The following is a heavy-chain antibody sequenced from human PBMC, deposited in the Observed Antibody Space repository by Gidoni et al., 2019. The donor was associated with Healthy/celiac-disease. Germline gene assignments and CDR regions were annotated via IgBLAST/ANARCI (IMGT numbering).Heavy chain of an antibody. D-gene: IGHD3-3*01. CDR2: VSYEGSNK. J-gene: IGHJ5*02. CDR1: GSTVSSYA. Sequence: QVQLVESGGGAVQPGRSLRLSCAASGSTVSSYAMHWVRQAQGKGLEWVAVVSYEGSNKYYADSVKGRFTISRDNSKNTLYLQMNSLRAEDTAVYYCARVNDFWSGYYKGGDWFDPWGQGTLVTVSS. CDR3: ARVNDFWSGYYKGGDWFDP. V-gene: IGHV3-30-3*01.